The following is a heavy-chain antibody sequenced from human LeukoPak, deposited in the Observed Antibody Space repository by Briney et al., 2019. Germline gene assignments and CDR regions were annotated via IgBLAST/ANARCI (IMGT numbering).Heavy chain of an antibody. Sequence: GASVKVSCKASGYTFTTYGISWVRQAPGQGLEWMGWFNPYNGNTNYAQKLQGRVTMTTDTSTSTAYMELRSLRSDDTAVYYCARDYYDSSGYSEVDYWGQGTLVTVSS. CDR3: ARDYYDSSGYSEVDY. CDR2: FNPYNGNT. D-gene: IGHD3-22*01. V-gene: IGHV1-18*01. J-gene: IGHJ4*02. CDR1: GYTFTTYG.